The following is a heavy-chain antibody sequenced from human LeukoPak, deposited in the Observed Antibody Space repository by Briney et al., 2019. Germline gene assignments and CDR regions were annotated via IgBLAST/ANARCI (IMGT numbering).Heavy chain of an antibody. V-gene: IGHV3-23*01. J-gene: IGHJ4*02. CDR3: AKDSSQWPLMAPYCSGGSCYSGFDC. Sequence: GGSLRLSCAASGFTFSSYAMSWVRQAPGKGLEWVSAISGSGGSTYYADSVKGRFTISRDNSKNTLYLQMNSLRAEDTAVYYCAKDSSQWPLMAPYCSGGSCYSGFDCWGQGTLVTVSS. D-gene: IGHD2-15*01. CDR2: ISGSGGST. CDR1: GFTFSSYA.